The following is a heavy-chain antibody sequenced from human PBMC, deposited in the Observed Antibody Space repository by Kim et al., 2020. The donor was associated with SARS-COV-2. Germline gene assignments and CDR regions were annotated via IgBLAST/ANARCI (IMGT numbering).Heavy chain of an antibody. V-gene: IGHV4-31*03. CDR1: GGSISSGGYY. CDR2: IYYSGST. Sequence: SETLSLTCTVSGGSISSGGYYWSWIRQHPGKGLEWIGYIYYSGSTYYNPSLKSRVTISVDTSKNQFSLKLSSVTAADTAVYYCARGPLDPYGMDVWGQGTTVTVSS. J-gene: IGHJ6*02. CDR3: ARGPLDPYGMDV.